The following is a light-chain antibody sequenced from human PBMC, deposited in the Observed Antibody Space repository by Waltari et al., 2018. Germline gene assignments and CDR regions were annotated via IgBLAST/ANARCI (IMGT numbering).Light chain of an antibody. J-gene: IGLJ2*01. V-gene: IGLV2-14*03. Sequence: QSALTQPASVSGSPGQSITISCSGLGSAAGASESVSWHQHHPGKAPQVILYDVTHRPSGVSDRFSASKSANTASLTISRLQPEDEADYYCSSQTLDGLVLFGGGTRLTVL. CDR1: GSAAGASES. CDR3: SSQTLDGLVL. CDR2: DVT.